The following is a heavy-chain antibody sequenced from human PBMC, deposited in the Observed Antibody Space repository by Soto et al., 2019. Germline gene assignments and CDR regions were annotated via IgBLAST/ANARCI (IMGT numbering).Heavy chain of an antibody. CDR2: INPSGGST. CDR1: GYTFTSYY. Sequence: QVQLVQSGAEVKKSGASVKVSCKASGYTFTSYYMHWVRQAPGQGPEWMGIINPSGGSTRFAQNFQGRVTLTRDTSTSTVYMDLSRLRSDDTAVYYCARDRCDTTSCYECDYWGQGTLVTVSS. J-gene: IGHJ4*02. D-gene: IGHD2-2*01. CDR3: ARDRCDTTSCYECDY. V-gene: IGHV1-46*01.